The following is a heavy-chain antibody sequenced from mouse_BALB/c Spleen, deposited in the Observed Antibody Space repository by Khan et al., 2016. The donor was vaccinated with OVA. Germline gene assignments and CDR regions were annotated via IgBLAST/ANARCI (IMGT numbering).Heavy chain of an antibody. J-gene: IGHJ3*01. Sequence: VQLKESGGDLVKPGGSLKLSCAASGFTFSTYGMSWVRQTPDMRLEWVATISSGGHYTYYPDSVKGRFTISRDNAKNTLYLQMSSLKSEDTAIYYCARLAYYYNSEGFAYWGQGTLVTVSA. CDR2: ISSGGHYT. D-gene: IGHD1-1*01. CDR1: GFTFSTYG. V-gene: IGHV5-6*01. CDR3: ARLAYYYNSEGFAY.